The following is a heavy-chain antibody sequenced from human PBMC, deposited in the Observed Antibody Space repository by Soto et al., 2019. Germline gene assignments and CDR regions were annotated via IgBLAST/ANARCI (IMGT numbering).Heavy chain of an antibody. CDR2: INHSGST. CDR3: ASLNSDHFRGTGSASVTTYEDY. D-gene: IGHD4-17*01. CDR1: GGSFSVYY. Sequence: SDTLSLTCAAYGGSFSVYYWSWIRQPPGKGLEWIGEINHSGSTNYNPSLKSRVTISVDTSKNQFSLKLSSVTAADTAVYYCASLNSDHFRGTGSASVTTYEDYWGQGTLVTVSS. V-gene: IGHV4-34*01. J-gene: IGHJ4*02.